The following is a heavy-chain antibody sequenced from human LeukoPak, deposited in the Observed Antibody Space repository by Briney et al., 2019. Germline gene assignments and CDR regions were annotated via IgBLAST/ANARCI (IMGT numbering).Heavy chain of an antibody. Sequence: SETLSLTCTVSGGSISLYYWNWIRQPPGKGLEWIGYIHNSEYTAYNPSLKSRVTMSVDTSKNQFSMKLISVTAADTAMYYCASQRSGYYDSSGSYTPYFDYWGQGTLVTVSS. V-gene: IGHV4-4*09. CDR3: ASQRSGYYDSSGSYTPYFDY. J-gene: IGHJ4*02. CDR1: GGSISLYY. D-gene: IGHD3-22*01. CDR2: IHNSEYT.